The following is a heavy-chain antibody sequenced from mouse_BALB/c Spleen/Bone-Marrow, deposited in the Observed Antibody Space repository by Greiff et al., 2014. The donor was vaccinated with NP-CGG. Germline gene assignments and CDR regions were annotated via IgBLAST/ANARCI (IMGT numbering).Heavy chain of an antibody. J-gene: IGHJ4*01. D-gene: IGHD2-2*01. CDR1: GFSLTLYG. CDR3: ARHERGYPYAMDY. V-gene: IGHV2-6-2*01. CDR2: IWSDGTT. Sequence: VQLQQSGPDLVAPSQSLSITCTVSGFSLTLYGVHWVRQSPGKGLEWLGVIWSDGTTTYNSALKSRLGISKDNSKSQVFLKLNSLQTDDTAMYYCARHERGYPYAMDYWGQGTSVTVSS.